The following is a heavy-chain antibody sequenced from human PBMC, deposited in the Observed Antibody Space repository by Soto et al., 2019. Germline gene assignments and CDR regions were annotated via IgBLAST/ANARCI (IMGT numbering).Heavy chain of an antibody. Sequence: SQTLSLTCAISGDSVSSHSAAWNWIRQSPSRGLEWLGRTYYRSKWYNDYAVSVKSRIIINPDTSKNQFSLQLSSVTPEDTAVYYCARDDHCSGGSCYNLADYWGQGTLVTVSS. CDR1: GDSVSSHSAA. D-gene: IGHD2-15*01. CDR3: ARDDHCSGGSCYNLADY. V-gene: IGHV6-1*01. J-gene: IGHJ4*02. CDR2: TYYRSKWYN.